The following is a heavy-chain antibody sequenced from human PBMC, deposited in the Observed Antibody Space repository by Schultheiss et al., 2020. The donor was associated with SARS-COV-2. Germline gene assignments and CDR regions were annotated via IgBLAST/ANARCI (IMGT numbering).Heavy chain of an antibody. CDR1: GYTFTSQG. CDR3: ASNIEMATNY. Sequence: ASVKVSCKASGYTFTSQGISWVRQAPGQGLEWMGWISAYNGNTNYAQKLQGRVTMTTDTSTSTAYMELSSLRSEDTAVYYCASNIEMATNYWGQGTLVTVSS. D-gene: IGHD5-24*01. V-gene: IGHV1-18*01. J-gene: IGHJ4*02. CDR2: ISAYNGNT.